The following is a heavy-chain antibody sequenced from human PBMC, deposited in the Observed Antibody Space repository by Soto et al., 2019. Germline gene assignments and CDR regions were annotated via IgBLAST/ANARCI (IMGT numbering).Heavy chain of an antibody. Sequence: QITLKESGPTLVKPTQTLTLTCTFSGFSLTTDRVGVGWIRQPPGEALEWLAVIYWDDSKTYRPSLESRLTITKDTSKNQVPLTMTNIASLDTATYYCAHAYGGRSLYWGQGTLVTVSS. CDR3: AHAYGGRSLY. CDR1: GFSLTTDRVG. CDR2: IYWDDSK. V-gene: IGHV2-5*02. J-gene: IGHJ4*02. D-gene: IGHD1-26*01.